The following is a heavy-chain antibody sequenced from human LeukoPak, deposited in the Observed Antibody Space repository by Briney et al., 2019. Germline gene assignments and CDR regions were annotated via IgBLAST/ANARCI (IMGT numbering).Heavy chain of an antibody. CDR1: GFTVSSKY. J-gene: IGHJ4*02. D-gene: IGHD1-26*01. Sequence: PGGSLRLSCVASGFTVSSKYMSWVRQAPGKGLEWVGRIKSETDGGTTDYAAPVKGRFTISRDDSKNTLYLQMNSLKTEDSAVYYCTRDGSGTGFDHWGQGTLVTVSS. CDR2: IKSETDGGTT. V-gene: IGHV3-15*01. CDR3: TRDGSGTGFDH.